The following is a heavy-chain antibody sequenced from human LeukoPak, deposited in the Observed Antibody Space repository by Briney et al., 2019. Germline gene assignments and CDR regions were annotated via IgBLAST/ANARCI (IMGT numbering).Heavy chain of an antibody. CDR2: ISGSGDTT. CDR1: GLTFSNYA. D-gene: IGHD2-15*01. Sequence: GGSLRLSCAASGLTFSNYAMSRVRQAPGGGLEWVSAISGSGDTTFHADYVKGRFTPSRDNSKDTLSLQMSGLRVEDSAVYFCAKDTSAWWYHRAYMNVWGTGTTVTVSS. V-gene: IGHV3-23*01. CDR3: AKDTSAWWYHRAYMNV. J-gene: IGHJ6*03.